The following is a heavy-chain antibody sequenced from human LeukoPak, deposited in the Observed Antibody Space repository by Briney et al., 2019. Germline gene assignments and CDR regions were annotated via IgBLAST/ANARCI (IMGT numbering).Heavy chain of an antibody. CDR1: GYTFTGYY. Sequence: ASVKVSCKASGYTFTGYYMHWVRQAPGQGLEWMGWINPNSGGANYAQKFQGRVTITRNTSISTAYMELSSLRSEDTAVYYCARVATAWYYYYYYMDVWGKGTTVTVSS. CDR2: INPNSGGA. V-gene: IGHV1-2*02. CDR3: ARVATAWYYYYYYMDV. J-gene: IGHJ6*03.